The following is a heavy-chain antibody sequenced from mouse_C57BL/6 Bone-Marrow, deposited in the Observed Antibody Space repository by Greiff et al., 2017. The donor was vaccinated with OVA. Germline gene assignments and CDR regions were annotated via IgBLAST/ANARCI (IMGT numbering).Heavy chain of an antibody. D-gene: IGHD4-1*01. Sequence: EVKLQESGPELVKPGASVKISCKASGYSFTGYYMNWVKQSPEKSLEWIGEINPSTGGTNYNQTFKAKATLTVDKSSRTAYMQLTSLTSEDSAVDYCARGGTSPFAYWGQGTLVTVSA. CDR3: ARGGTSPFAY. CDR2: INPSTGGT. CDR1: GYSFTGYY. V-gene: IGHV1-42*01. J-gene: IGHJ3*01.